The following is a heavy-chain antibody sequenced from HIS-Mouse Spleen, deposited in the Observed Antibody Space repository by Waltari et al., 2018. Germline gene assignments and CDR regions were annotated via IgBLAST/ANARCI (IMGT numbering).Heavy chain of an antibody. CDR3: ARDFHDFWSGYYGGDKKHDAFDI. CDR1: GGSISSYY. Sequence: QVQLQESGPGLVKPSETLSLTCTVSGGSISSYYWSWIRQPAGKGLEWIGRIYTSGSTNYNPSLKSRVTMSVDKSKNQFSLKLSSVTAADTAVYYCARDFHDFWSGYYGGDKKHDAFDIWGQGTMVTVSS. V-gene: IGHV4-4*07. J-gene: IGHJ3*02. CDR2: IYTSGST. D-gene: IGHD3-3*01.